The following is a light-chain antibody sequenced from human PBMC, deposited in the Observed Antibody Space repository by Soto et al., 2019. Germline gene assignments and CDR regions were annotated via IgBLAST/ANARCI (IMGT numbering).Light chain of an antibody. CDR2: EVT. Sequence: QSVLTQPPSASGSPGQSATISCTGTSSDVGGYNYLSWYQHRPGKAPQLIIYEVTKRPSGVPNRFFGSKSGNTASLTVSGLQAEDEADYFCMSYAGMYTYVFGTGTKVTVL. CDR3: MSYAGMYTYV. CDR1: SSDVGGYNY. V-gene: IGLV2-8*01. J-gene: IGLJ1*01.